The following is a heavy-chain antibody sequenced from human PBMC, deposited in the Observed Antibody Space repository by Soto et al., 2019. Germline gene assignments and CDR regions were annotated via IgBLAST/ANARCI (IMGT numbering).Heavy chain of an antibody. CDR3: AREIVVVPAAIHTDYYYYGMDV. CDR2: IIPIFGTA. J-gene: IGHJ6*02. Sequence: QVQLVQSGAEVKKPGSSVKVSCKSSGGTFSSYAISWVRQAPGQGLEWMGGIIPIFGTANYAQKFQGRVTITADESTSTAYMELSRLRSEDTAVYYCAREIVVVPAAIHTDYYYYGMDVWGQGTTVTVSS. D-gene: IGHD2-2*02. CDR1: GGTFSSYA. V-gene: IGHV1-69*01.